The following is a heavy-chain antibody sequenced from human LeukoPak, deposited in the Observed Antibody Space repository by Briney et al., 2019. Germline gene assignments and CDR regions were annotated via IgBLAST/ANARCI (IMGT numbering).Heavy chain of an antibody. Sequence: SETLSLTCTVSGGSISTYYWSWIRQPAGKGLEWIGRMSTSGSTTYNPSLKSRVTMSVDTSKKQFSLKLSSVTAADTAVYYCAGSVYYYYMDVWGKGTTVTVSS. CDR3: AGSVYYYYMDV. CDR1: GGSISTYY. V-gene: IGHV4-4*07. D-gene: IGHD3-10*01. J-gene: IGHJ6*03. CDR2: MSTSGST.